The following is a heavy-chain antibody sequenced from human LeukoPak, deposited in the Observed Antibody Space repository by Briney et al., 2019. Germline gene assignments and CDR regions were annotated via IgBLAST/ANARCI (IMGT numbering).Heavy chain of an antibody. CDR3: TTDRMIYATNWAVSWFDP. CDR2: VKTKGDGGAA. J-gene: IGHJ5*02. D-gene: IGHD2-8*01. Sequence: GGSLRLSCAASGITFTSAWLTWVRQAPGKGLEWVGRVKTKGDGGAADYAAPVKGRFTISRDDSTKTLYLQMNSLKTEDTAVYYCTTDRMIYATNWAVSWFDPWGQGTLVTVSS. V-gene: IGHV3-15*01. CDR1: GITFTSAW.